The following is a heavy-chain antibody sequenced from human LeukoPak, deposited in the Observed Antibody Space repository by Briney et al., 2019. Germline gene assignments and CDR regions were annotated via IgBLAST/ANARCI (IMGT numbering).Heavy chain of an antibody. CDR1: GFTFSSYG. V-gene: IGHV3-23*01. D-gene: IGHD3-22*01. CDR2: ISGSGGST. Sequence: GGSLRLSCAASGFTFSSYGMSWVRQAPGKGLEWVSAISGSGGSTYYADSVKGRFTISRDNSKNTLYLQMNSLRAEDTAVYYCAKDYFRRYYDSSAKSPDFDYWGQGTLVTVSS. J-gene: IGHJ4*02. CDR3: AKDYFRRYYDSSAKSPDFDY.